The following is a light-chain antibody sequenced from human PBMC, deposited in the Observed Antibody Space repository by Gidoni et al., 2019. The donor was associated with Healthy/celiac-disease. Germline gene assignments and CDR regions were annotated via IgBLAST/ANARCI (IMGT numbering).Light chain of an antibody. CDR1: QSVSSN. V-gene: IGKV3-15*01. J-gene: IGKJ2*01. CDR3: QQYNNWPYT. CDR2: GAS. Sequence: VLTQPPATLSVSPGERATLSCRASQSVSSNLAWYQQKPGQAPRLLIYGASTRATGIPARFSGSGSGTEFTLTISSLQSEDFAVYYCQQYNNWPYTFGQGTKLEIK.